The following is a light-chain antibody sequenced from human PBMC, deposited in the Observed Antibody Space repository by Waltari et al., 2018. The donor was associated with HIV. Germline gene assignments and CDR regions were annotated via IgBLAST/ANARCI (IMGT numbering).Light chain of an antibody. CDR1: SSDVGGYNY. CDR2: DVS. Sequence: QSALTQPRSVSGSPGQSVTISCTGSSSDVGGYNYVSWYQQHPTKAPKLIIYDVSERPSGVPDRFSGSKSGNRASLTIPGLQAEDEADYYCYSYAGSLLFGGGTKLTVL. CDR3: YSYAGSLL. V-gene: IGLV2-11*01. J-gene: IGLJ2*01.